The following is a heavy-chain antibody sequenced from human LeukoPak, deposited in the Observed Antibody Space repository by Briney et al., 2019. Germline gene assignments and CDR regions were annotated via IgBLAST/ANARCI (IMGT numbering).Heavy chain of an antibody. D-gene: IGHD6-19*01. CDR1: GFTVSSNY. CDR3: AREPYSSGWYLDY. J-gene: IGHJ4*02. CDR2: IYSGGST. Sequence: GGSLRLSCAASGFTVSSNYMSWVRQAPGKGLEWVSVIYSGGSTYYADSVKGRFTISRDNSKNTLYLQMNSLRAEDTAVYYCAREPYSSGWYLDYWGQGTLVTVSS. V-gene: IGHV3-66*01.